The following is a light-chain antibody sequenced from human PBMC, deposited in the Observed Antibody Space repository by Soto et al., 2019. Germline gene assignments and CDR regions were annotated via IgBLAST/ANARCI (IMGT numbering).Light chain of an antibody. V-gene: IGKV1-33*01. J-gene: IGKJ3*01. CDR2: DAS. Sequence: DIQMTQSPSSLSASVGDRVTITCQASQDISNYLNWYQQKPGKAPKLLIYDASNLETGVPSRFSGSGSGTDFTFTISSLQPVDIATYYCQQYDNLSTFGSGPKVDIK. CDR1: QDISNY. CDR3: QQYDNLST.